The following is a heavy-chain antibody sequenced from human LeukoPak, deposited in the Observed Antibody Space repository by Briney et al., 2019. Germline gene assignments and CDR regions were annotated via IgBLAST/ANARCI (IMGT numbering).Heavy chain of an antibody. CDR2: IWYDGSNK. Sequence: GRSLRLSCAASGFTFSSYGMHWVRQAPGKGLEWVAVIWYDGSNKYYADSVKGRFTISRDNAKNSLYLQMNSLRAEDTAVYYCARVSYSSGWYGGAYFNYWGQGTLVTVSS. CDR3: ARVSYSSGWYGGAYFNY. V-gene: IGHV3-33*01. CDR1: GFTFSSYG. J-gene: IGHJ4*02. D-gene: IGHD6-19*01.